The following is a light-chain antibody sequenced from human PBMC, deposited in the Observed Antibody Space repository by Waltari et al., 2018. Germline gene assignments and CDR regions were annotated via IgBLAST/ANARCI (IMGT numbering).Light chain of an antibody. Sequence: QSVLTQPPSASGTPGQRVTIPCSGSSSTIGSNTVNWSQQPPGTAPKLLIYSNNQRPSGVPDRFSGSKSGTSASLAISGLQSEDEADYYCAAWDDSLNGLNVFGSGTKVTVL. J-gene: IGLJ6*01. CDR3: AAWDDSLNGLNV. CDR1: SSTIGSNT. V-gene: IGLV1-44*01. CDR2: SNN.